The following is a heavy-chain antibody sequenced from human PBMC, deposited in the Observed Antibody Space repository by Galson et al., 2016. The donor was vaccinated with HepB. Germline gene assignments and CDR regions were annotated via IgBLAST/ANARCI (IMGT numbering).Heavy chain of an antibody. D-gene: IGHD3-16*01. CDR2: ISTYNGNT. CDR3: VRDMTSGRGYFLH. J-gene: IGHJ4*02. Sequence: SVKVSCKASGYTFSTYGISWVRQAPGQGPEWMGWISTYNGNTKYAQQFQGRVTMTTDTSTSTAYLDLRSLRSDDTAMYYCVRDMTSGRGYFLHWGQGTLVTVSS. V-gene: IGHV1-18*01. CDR1: GYTFSTYG.